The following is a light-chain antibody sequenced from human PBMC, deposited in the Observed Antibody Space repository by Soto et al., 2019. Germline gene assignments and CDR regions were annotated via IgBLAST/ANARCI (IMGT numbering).Light chain of an antibody. CDR2: EVN. J-gene: IGLJ1*01. CDR3: SSYAGSSNV. CDR1: SSDVGGYNY. Sequence: ALTQPPSASGSPGQSVAISCTGTSSDVGGYNYVSWYQQHPGKAPKLMIYEVNKRPSGVPDRFSGSKSGNTASLTVSGLQAEDEADFYCSSYAGSSNVFGTGTKVTVL. V-gene: IGLV2-8*01.